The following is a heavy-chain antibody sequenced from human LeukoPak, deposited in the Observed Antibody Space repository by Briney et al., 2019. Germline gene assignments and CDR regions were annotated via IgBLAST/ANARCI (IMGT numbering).Heavy chain of an antibody. J-gene: IGHJ4*02. V-gene: IGHV5-51*01. D-gene: IGHD1-26*01. Sequence: GESLKISCKASGYSFTSYWIAWVRQMPGKGLEWMGIIYPGDSDTRYSPSFQGQVTISVDKSISTAYLQWSSLKASDTAMYYCARDKSGSASGFGRYDYWGQGTLVTVSS. CDR1: GYSFTSYW. CDR3: ARDKSGSASGFGRYDY. CDR2: IYPGDSDT.